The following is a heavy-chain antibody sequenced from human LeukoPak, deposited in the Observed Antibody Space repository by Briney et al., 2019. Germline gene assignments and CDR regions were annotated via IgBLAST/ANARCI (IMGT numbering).Heavy chain of an antibody. V-gene: IGHV3-21*01. J-gene: IGHJ2*01. Sequence: GGSLRLSCEASGFTFSNYAMSWVRQAPGKGLEWVSSISSSSSYIYYADSVKGRFTISRDNAKNSLYLQMNSLRAEDTAVYYCAREPYDILTGYLDRYFDLWGRGTLVTVSS. D-gene: IGHD3-9*01. CDR3: AREPYDILTGYLDRYFDL. CDR2: ISSSSSYI. CDR1: GFTFSNYA.